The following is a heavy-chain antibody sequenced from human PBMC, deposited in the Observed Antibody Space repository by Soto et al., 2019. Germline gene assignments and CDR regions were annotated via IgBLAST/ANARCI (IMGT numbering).Heavy chain of an antibody. V-gene: IGHV4-4*07. Sequence: PSETLSLTCTVSGGSISSYYWSWIRQPAGKGLEWIGRIYTSGSTNYNPSLKSRVTMSVDTSKNQFSLKLSSVTAADTAVYYCARDLDRGDYYYYGMDVWGQGTTVTVS. CDR3: ARDLDRGDYYYYGMDV. J-gene: IGHJ6*02. D-gene: IGHD3-22*01. CDR1: GGSISSYY. CDR2: IYTSGST.